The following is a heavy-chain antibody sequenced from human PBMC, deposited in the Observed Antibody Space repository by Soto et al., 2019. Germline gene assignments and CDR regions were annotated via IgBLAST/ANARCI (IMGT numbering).Heavy chain of an antibody. V-gene: IGHV4-31*03. CDR2: IYYSGST. D-gene: IGHD5-18*01. J-gene: IGHJ6*02. CDR1: GGSISSGGYY. Sequence: QVQLQESGPGLVKPSQTLSLTCTVSGGSISSGGYYWSWIRQHPGKGLEWIGYIYYSGSTYYNPSLKSRVTISVDTSKNQFSLKLSSVTAADTAVYYCAGNTAMDTLYGMDVWGQGTTVTVSS. CDR3: AGNTAMDTLYGMDV.